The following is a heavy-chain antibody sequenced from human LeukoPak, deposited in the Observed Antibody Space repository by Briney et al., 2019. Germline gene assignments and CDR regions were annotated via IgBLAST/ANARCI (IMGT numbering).Heavy chain of an antibody. J-gene: IGHJ4*02. CDR1: GFSFSDSE. D-gene: IGHD3-10*02. CDR3: ARDLTPECSRGGHCHEGDH. Sequence: GGSLRLSRAASGFSFSDSEMNWVRPAPGKGLEWISHISGSSTTCYCADSVTGRYTNSSDNAKNSLKLQMNGLAVEDTAVYFGARDLTPECSRGGHCHEGDHWGQGALVTVSS. V-gene: IGHV3-48*03. CDR2: ISGSSTTC.